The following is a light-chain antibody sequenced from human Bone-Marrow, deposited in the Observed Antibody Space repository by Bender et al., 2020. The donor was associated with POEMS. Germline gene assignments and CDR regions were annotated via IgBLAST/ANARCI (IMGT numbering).Light chain of an antibody. J-gene: IGLJ3*02. CDR3: AVWDDSLKGSV. Sequence: QSVLTQPPSASVTPGQRVTISCSGGSSNIGAHAVNWYQHLPGTAPKLLIYSSHRRPSEVPDRFSGSRSGTSASLAISGLQSEDEAEYYCAVWDDSLKGSVFGGGTKLTVL. V-gene: IGLV1-44*01. CDR1: SSNIGAHA. CDR2: SSH.